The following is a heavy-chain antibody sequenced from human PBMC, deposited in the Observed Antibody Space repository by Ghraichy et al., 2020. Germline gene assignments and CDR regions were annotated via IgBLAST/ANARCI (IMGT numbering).Heavy chain of an antibody. CDR2: ISAYNGNT. CDR3: ARDRRLHSTYYYDSIGYYSGYFQH. J-gene: IGHJ1*01. CDR1: GYTFTSYG. V-gene: IGHV1-18*01. D-gene: IGHD3-22*01. Sequence: ASVKVSCKASGYTFTSYGISWVRQAPGQGLEWMGWISAYNGNTNYAQKLQGRVTMTTDTSTSTAYMELRSLRSDDTAVYYCARDRRLHSTYYYDSIGYYSGYFQHWGQGTLVTVSS.